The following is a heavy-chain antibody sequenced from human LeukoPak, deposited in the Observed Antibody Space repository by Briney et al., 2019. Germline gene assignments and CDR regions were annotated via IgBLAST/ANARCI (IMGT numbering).Heavy chain of an antibody. CDR3: ARGPLFRGSYYPFSY. D-gene: IGHD1-26*01. CDR2: INHSGST. J-gene: IGHJ4*02. V-gene: IGHV4-34*01. CDR1: GGSFSGYY. Sequence: PSETLSLTCAVYGGSFSGYYWSWIRQPPGKGLEWIGEINHSGSTNYNPSLKSRVTISVDTSKNQFSLKLSSVTAVDTAVYYCARGPLFRGSYYPFSYWGQGTLVTVSS.